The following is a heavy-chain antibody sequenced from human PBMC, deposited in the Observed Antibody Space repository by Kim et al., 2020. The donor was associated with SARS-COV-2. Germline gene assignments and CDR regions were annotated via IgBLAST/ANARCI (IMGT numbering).Heavy chain of an antibody. CDR1: GGSLSSHY. D-gene: IGHD3-10*01. J-gene: IGHJ4*02. V-gene: IGHV4-59*08. Sequence: SETLSLTCTVSGGSLSSHYWSWIRQAPGKGLEWIGYIYDSGSTTYNPSFRSRVTISVDMSENQLSLWLNSVTAADTAVYYCARTFYDSGTYYFYFDSWGQGTLVTVSS. CDR2: IYDSGST. CDR3: ARTFYDSGTYYFYFDS.